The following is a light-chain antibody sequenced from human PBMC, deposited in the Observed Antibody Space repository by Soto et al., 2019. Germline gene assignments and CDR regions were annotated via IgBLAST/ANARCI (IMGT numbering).Light chain of an antibody. J-gene: IGKJ4*01. CDR3: QQRSSWPGT. CDR2: DAT. CDR1: QSVMTY. V-gene: IGKV3-11*01. Sequence: IVLTQSPVTLSFSPGERATLSCRASQSVMTYLAWYQQKPGQAPRLLIYDATKRAAGIPARFSGSGSGTDFTLRLVSLEPEDSAVYYCQQRSSWPGTFGGGPKVEI.